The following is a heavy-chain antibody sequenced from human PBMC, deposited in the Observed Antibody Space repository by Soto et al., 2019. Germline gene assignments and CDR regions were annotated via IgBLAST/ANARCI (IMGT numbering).Heavy chain of an antibody. J-gene: IGHJ6*02. D-gene: IGHD6-13*01. CDR3: ARDPGEVYEAAALGFLDYYYYGMDV. CDR1: GYTFTSYG. CDR2: ISAYNGNT. Sequence: QVQLVQSGAEVKKPGASVKVSCKASGYTFTSYGISWVRQAPGQGLEWMGWISAYNGNTNYAQKLQGRVTMTTDTSTSTAYMELRSLRSDDTAVYYCARDPGEVYEAAALGFLDYYYYGMDVWGQGTTVTVSS. V-gene: IGHV1-18*01.